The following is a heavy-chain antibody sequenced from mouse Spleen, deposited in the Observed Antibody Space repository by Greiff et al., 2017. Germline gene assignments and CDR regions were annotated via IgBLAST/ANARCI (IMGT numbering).Heavy chain of an antibody. J-gene: IGHJ2*01. V-gene: IGHV1-26*01. CDR3: ASLNWDGGYFDY. CDR1: GYTFTDYY. Sequence: EVQLQQSGPELVKPGASVKISCKASGYTFTDYYMNWVKQSHGKSLEWIGDINPNNGGTSYNQKFKGKATLTVDKSSSTAYMELRSLTSEDSAVYYCASLNWDGGYFDYWGQGTTLTVSS. CDR2: INPNNGGT. D-gene: IGHD4-1*02.